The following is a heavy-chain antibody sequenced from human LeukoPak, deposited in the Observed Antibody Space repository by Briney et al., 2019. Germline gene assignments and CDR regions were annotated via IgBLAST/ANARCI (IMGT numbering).Heavy chain of an antibody. V-gene: IGHV1-2*02. CDR1: GYTFTGYY. J-gene: IGHJ4*02. CDR2: INPNSGGT. CDR3: ARDGTWYYYGSGSPPPFDY. D-gene: IGHD3-10*01. Sequence: GASVKVSCKASGYTFTGYYMHWVRQAPGQGLEWMGWINPNSGGTNYAQKFQGRVTMTRDTSISTAYMELSRLRSDDTAVYYCARDGTWYYYGSGSPPPFDYWGQGTLVTVSS.